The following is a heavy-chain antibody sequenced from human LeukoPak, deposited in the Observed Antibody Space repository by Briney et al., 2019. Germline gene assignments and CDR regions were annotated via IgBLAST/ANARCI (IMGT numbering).Heavy chain of an antibody. D-gene: IGHD6-19*01. CDR3: AKGSSGWSTDAFDI. Sequence: GGSLRLSCAASGFTFSSYSMNWVRQAPGKGLEWVSGINWNTNSIKYADSVKGRFTISRDNAKNSLYLQMNSLRAEDTAFYYCAKGSSGWSTDAFDIWGQGTMVTVSS. V-gene: IGHV3-9*01. CDR1: GFTFSSYS. CDR2: INWNTNSI. J-gene: IGHJ3*02.